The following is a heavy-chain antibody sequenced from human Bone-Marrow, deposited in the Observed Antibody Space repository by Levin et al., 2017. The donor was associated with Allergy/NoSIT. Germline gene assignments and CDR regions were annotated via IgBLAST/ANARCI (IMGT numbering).Heavy chain of an antibody. J-gene: IGHJ5*01. Sequence: SQTLSLTCSISGGSISSDTYYWGWIRQAPGKGLEWVAHIYYSGGTYTNPSLRGRATISVDTSKNQFSLRLNSVAASDSAVYYCASVLGGNYFDSWGQGALVTVSS. D-gene: IGHD4-23*01. CDR1: GGSISSDTYY. V-gene: IGHV4-39*01. CDR2: IYYSGGT. CDR3: ASVLGGNYFDS.